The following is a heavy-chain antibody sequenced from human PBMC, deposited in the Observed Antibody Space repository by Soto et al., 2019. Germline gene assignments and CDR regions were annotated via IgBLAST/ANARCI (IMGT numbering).Heavy chain of an antibody. CDR2: ISSSSRYI. CDR1: GFTSSYT. D-gene: IGHD6-13*01. CDR3: ARDYASSRPFDY. J-gene: IGHJ4*02. V-gene: IGHV3-21*01. Sequence: GGSLRLSCAASGFTSSYTMNWVRQAPGKGLEWVSSISSSSRYIYYADSVKGRFTISRDNAKNSLYLQMNSLRAEDTAVYYCARDYASSRPFDYWGQGTLVTVSS.